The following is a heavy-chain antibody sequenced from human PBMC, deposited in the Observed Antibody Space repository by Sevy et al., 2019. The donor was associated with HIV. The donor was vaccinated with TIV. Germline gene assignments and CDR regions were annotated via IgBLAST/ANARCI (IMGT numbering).Heavy chain of an antibody. V-gene: IGHV3-23*01. J-gene: IGHJ6*03. Sequence: GGSLRLSCAVSGFSFDSYGMTWVRQAPGKGLEWVSGISGSGSRTYYADSVKGRFIISRDNSKNTLDLQMNSLGSEDTAIYYWAKGGGGHYDPDEIGYYFYYYNMDVWGKGTTVTVSS. D-gene: IGHD3-22*01. CDR1: GFSFDSYG. CDR3: AKGGGGHYDPDEIGYYFYYYNMDV. CDR2: ISGSGSRT.